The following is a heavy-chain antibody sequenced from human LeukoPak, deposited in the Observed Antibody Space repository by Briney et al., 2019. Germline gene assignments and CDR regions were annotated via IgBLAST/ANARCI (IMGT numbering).Heavy chain of an antibody. V-gene: IGHV3-33*01. CDR2: IWYDGSEK. J-gene: IGHJ6*02. CDR1: GFTFSSYG. CDR3: ARDGLEWLFYNYYYYGMDV. Sequence: GGSLRLSCAASGFTFSSYGMHWVRQAPGKGLEWVAVIWYDGSEKYYADSVKGRFTISRDNAKNSLYLQMNSLRAEDTAVYYCARDGLEWLFYNYYYYGMDVWGQGTTVTVSS. D-gene: IGHD3-3*01.